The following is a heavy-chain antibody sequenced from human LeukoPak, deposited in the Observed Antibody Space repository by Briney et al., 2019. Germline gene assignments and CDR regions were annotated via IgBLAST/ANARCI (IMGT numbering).Heavy chain of an antibody. Sequence: GGSLRLSCAASGFTFSSYSMNWVRQAPGKGLEWVSYISSSSSTIYYADSVKGRFTISRDNAKNSLYLQMNSLRAEDTAVYYCARVSTEYFDYWGQGTLVTVSS. CDR2: ISSSSSTI. CDR3: ARVSTEYFDY. J-gene: IGHJ4*02. CDR1: GFTFSSYS. D-gene: IGHD2-2*01. V-gene: IGHV3-48*01.